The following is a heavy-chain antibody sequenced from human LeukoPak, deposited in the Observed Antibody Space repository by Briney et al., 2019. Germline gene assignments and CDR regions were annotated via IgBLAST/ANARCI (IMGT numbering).Heavy chain of an antibody. CDR2: IYYTGST. CDR1: GRSISSSSYY. V-gene: IGHV4-39*01. CDR3: SRRSSSYYFDY. J-gene: IGHJ4*02. Sequence: SETLSLTCTVSGRSISSSSYYWGWIRQPPGKGLEWIGSIYYTGSTFYNPSLKSRVTISVDTSKNQFSLKLASVTAADTAVYYCSRRSSSYYFDYWGQGTLVTVSS.